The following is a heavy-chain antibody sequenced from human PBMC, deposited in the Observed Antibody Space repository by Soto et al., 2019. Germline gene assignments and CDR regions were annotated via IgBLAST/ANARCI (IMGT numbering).Heavy chain of an antibody. CDR3: ARISQGAYCRGGNCYSDY. D-gene: IGHD2-15*01. Sequence: GGSLRLSCAASGFTFSSYWMHWVRQDPEKGLVWVSRINGDGISTSYADSVKGRFTISRDNAKDTLYLHMNSLGAEDTAVYYCARISQGAYCRGGNCYSDYWGQGTLVTVSS. J-gene: IGHJ4*02. V-gene: IGHV3-74*01. CDR1: GFTFSSYW. CDR2: INGDGIST.